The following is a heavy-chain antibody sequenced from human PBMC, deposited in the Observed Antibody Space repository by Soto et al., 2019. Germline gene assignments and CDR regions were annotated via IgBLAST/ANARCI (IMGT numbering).Heavy chain of an antibody. CDR3: ARDGKGAAYTHGPYYFDY. Sequence: GGSLRLSCAASGFPFSFYSMNWARQAPGKGLEWISYITSTSSAINYADSVRGRFTISRDNAMRSLFLHMNSLRDEDTAVYYCARDGKGAAYTHGPYYFDYWGQGALVTVSS. J-gene: IGHJ4*02. CDR1: GFPFSFYS. CDR2: ITSTSSAI. V-gene: IGHV3-48*02. D-gene: IGHD1-1*01.